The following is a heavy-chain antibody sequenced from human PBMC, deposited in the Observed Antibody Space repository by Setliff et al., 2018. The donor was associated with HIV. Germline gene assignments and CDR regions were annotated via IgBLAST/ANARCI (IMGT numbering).Heavy chain of an antibody. CDR3: AREGMGLLTGSLDL. CDR1: GGSIHGFY. Sequence: SETLSLTCTVSGGSIHGFYWTWVRQPPGKELEWIGYMYTSGSFRYNPSLESRVSISVDTSNNQFSLKLNSVTAADTAVYLCAREGMGLLTGSLDLWGRGSLVTVSS. J-gene: IGHJ4*01. D-gene: IGHD3-9*01. CDR2: MYTSGSF. V-gene: IGHV4-4*08.